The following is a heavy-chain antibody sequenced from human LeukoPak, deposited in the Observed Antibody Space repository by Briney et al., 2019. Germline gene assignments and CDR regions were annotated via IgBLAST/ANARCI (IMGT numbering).Heavy chain of an antibody. CDR3: ARGNRQLAYYGSGSRLPYDY. D-gene: IGHD3-10*01. CDR2: IYNSGST. CDR1: GGSISSYY. J-gene: IGHJ4*02. Sequence: SETLSLTCTVSGGSISSYYWSWIRQPPGKGLEWIGYIYNSGSTNYNPSLKSRVTMSVDTSKNQFSLKLSSVIAADTAVYYCARGNRQLAYYGSGSRLPYDYWGQGSLVTVSS. V-gene: IGHV4-59*12.